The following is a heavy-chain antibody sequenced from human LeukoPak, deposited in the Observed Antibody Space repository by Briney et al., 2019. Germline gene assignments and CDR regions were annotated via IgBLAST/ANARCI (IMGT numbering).Heavy chain of an antibody. V-gene: IGHV3-11*01. CDR1: GFTFSDYH. Sequence: GGSLRLSCAASGFTFSDYHMSWIRQTPGKGLEWVSYISSSGTTTHHADSEKGRFTTSRDNAKSSLYLQMNSLRVEDTAVYYCARGGYRTSSGYRFWGQGTLVTVSS. J-gene: IGHJ4*02. CDR2: ISSSGTTT. D-gene: IGHD3-22*01. CDR3: ARGGYRTSSGYRF.